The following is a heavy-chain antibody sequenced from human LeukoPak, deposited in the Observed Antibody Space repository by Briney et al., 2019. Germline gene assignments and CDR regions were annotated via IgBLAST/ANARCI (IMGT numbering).Heavy chain of an antibody. CDR3: ARDHLANLASRLFDP. D-gene: IGHD3-3*01. CDR2: IHHSGRT. Sequence: SETLSLTCTVSGYSISSDYYWGWIRQPPGKGLEWVGSIHHSGRTYYNPSLKSRVTISVDTSKNQFSLKLSSVTAADTAVYYCARDHLANLASRLFDPWGQGTLVTVSS. V-gene: IGHV4-38-2*02. J-gene: IGHJ5*02. CDR1: GYSISSDYY.